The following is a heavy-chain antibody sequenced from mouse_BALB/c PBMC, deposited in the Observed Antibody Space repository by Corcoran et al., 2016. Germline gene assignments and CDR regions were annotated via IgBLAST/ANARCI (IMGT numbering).Heavy chain of an antibody. V-gene: IGHV14-3*02. J-gene: IGHJ3*01. CDR1: GFNIKDTY. CDR3: AREGYGNYGVY. D-gene: IGHD2-1*01. Sequence: EVQLQQSGAELVKPGASVKLSCTASGFNIKDTYMHWVKQRPEQGLEWIGRIDPANGNTKYDPKLQGKDTITADTTSNTAYLQVRSLTSEDTAGYYCAREGYGNYGVYGCQGTRVTVAA. CDR2: IDPANGNT.